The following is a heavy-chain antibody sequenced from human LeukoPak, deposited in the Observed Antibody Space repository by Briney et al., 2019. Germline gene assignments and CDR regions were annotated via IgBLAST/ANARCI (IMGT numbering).Heavy chain of an antibody. D-gene: IGHD6-19*01. V-gene: IGHV3-21*01. CDR1: GFTFSSYS. CDR2: ISSSSSYI. J-gene: IGHJ4*02. Sequence: GGSLRLSCAASGFTFSSYSMNWVRQAPGKGLEWVSSISSSSSYIYYADSVKGRFTISRDNAKNSLYLQMNSLRAEDTAVYYCARDASSSGLYFDYWGQGTLVTVSS. CDR3: ARDASSSGLYFDY.